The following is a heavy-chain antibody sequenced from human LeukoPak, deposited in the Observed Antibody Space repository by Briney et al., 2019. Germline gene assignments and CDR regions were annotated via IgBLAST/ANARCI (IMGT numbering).Heavy chain of an antibody. Sequence: GGSLRLSCAASGFTFSDYYMSWIRQAPGKGLGWVSYISSSGSTIYYADSVKGRFTISRDNAKNSLYLQMNSLRAEDTAVYYCATFEQWLPEGYWYFDLWGRGTLVTVSS. CDR2: ISSSGSTI. D-gene: IGHD3-22*01. CDR3: ATFEQWLPEGYWYFDL. CDR1: GFTFSDYY. J-gene: IGHJ2*01. V-gene: IGHV3-11*04.